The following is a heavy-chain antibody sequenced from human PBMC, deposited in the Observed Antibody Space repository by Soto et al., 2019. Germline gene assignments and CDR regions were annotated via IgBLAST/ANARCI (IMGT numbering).Heavy chain of an antibody. CDR1: GYTFTSYY. Sequence: VKVSCKASGYTFTSYYMHWVRQAPGQGLEWMGIINPSGGSTSYAQKFQGRVTMTRDTSTSTVYMELSSLRSEDTAVYYCARGLYYYDSSGYNGPDAFDIWGQGTMVTVSS. CDR2: INPSGGST. V-gene: IGHV1-46*01. J-gene: IGHJ3*02. D-gene: IGHD3-22*01. CDR3: ARGLYYYDSSGYNGPDAFDI.